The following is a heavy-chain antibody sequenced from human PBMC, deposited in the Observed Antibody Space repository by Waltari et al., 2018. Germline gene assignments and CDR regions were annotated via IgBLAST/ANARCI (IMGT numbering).Heavy chain of an antibody. Sequence: QLQLQESGPRLVKPSATLSLTCTVSGGSISGNNYSWTWIRQPPGKGLEWIGSIYYSGSTYYFPSLKSRVTISVDTSKNQFSLKLSSVTAADTAVYYCARRGPQKEFDYWGLGTLVTVSS. CDR2: IYYSGST. CDR1: GGSISGNNYS. CDR3: ARRGPQKEFDY. J-gene: IGHJ4*02. V-gene: IGHV4-39*07.